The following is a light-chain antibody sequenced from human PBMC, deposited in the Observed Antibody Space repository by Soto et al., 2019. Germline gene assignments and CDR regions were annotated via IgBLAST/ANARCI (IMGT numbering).Light chain of an antibody. CDR2: TAS. V-gene: IGKV2-28*01. J-gene: IGKJ5*01. CDR3: MQHNNNSPIT. CDR1: QSLLHRNIDNY. Sequence: VTHSKIYLPVTRGEPAFISCSSSQSLLHRNIDNYLDWYLQKPGKAPHLLIYTASTLDSGVPPRFSGSGSGTEFTLTISSVEAEDVGAYYCMQHNNNSPITFGQGTRLEIK.